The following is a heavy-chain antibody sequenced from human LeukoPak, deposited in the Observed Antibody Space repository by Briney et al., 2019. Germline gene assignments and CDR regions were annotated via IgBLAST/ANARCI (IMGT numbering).Heavy chain of an antibody. J-gene: IGHJ4*02. Sequence: GGSLRLSCAASGFTFSSYSMNWVRQAPGKGLEWVSYISSSSTIYYADSVKGRFTISRDNAKNSLYLQMNSLRAEDTAVYYCARDLSVLLWFGELLWGQGTLVTVSS. D-gene: IGHD3-10*01. CDR3: ARDLSVLLWFGELL. V-gene: IGHV3-48*01. CDR2: ISSSSTI. CDR1: GFTFSSYS.